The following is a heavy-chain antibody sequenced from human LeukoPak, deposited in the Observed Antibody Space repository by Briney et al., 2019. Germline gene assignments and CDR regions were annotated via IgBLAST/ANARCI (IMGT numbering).Heavy chain of an antibody. CDR3: ARVGPRYYYDSSGYRADVYYYYGMDV. CDR1: GYTFTSYY. D-gene: IGHD3-22*01. CDR2: INPNGGST. Sequence: GASVKVSCKASGYTFTSYYMHWVRQAPGQGLEWMGIINPNGGSTSYAQKFQGRVTMTRDTSTSTVYLQLSSLRSEDTAVYYCARVGPRYYYDSSGYRADVYYYYGMDVWGQGTTVTVSS. J-gene: IGHJ6*02. V-gene: IGHV1-46*01.